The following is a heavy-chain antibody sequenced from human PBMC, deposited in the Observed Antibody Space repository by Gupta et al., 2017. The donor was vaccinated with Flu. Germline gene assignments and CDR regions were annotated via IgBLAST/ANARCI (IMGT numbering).Heavy chain of an antibody. V-gene: IGHV4-34*01. CDR2: INHSGST. Sequence: QVQLQQWGAGLLKPSETLSLTCAVYGGSFSGYYWSWIRQPPGKGLEWIGEINHSGSTNYNPSLKSRVTISVDTSKNQFSLKLSSVTAADTAVYYCARVSAYYYGSGYYWGQGTLVTVSS. CDR1: GGSFSGYY. D-gene: IGHD3-10*01. CDR3: ARVSAYYYGSGYY. J-gene: IGHJ4*02.